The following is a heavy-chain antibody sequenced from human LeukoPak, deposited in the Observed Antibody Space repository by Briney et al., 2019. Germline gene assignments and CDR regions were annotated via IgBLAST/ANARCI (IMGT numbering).Heavy chain of an antibody. CDR3: AIAGYCSSTSCYRGHYYYYYYMDV. D-gene: IGHD2-2*03. CDR1: GFTFTSYD. J-gene: IGHJ6*03. CDR2: MNPNSGNT. V-gene: IGHV1-8*01. Sequence: GTSVKVSCKASGFTFTSYDINWVQQAAGQGLEWMGWMNPNSGNTGYAQKFQGRVTMTRNTSISTAYMELSSLRSEDTAVYYCAIAGYCSSTSCYRGHYYYYYYMDVWGKGTTVTVSS.